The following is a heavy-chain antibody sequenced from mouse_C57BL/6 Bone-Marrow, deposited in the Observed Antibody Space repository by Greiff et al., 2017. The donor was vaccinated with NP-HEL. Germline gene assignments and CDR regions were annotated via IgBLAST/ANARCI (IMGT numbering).Heavy chain of an antibody. CDR2: IDPETGGT. CDR3: TEHYYGRGYYFDY. CDR1: GYTFTDYE. D-gene: IGHD1-1*01. V-gene: IGHV1-15*01. Sequence: VKLVESGAELVRPGASVTLSCKASGYTFTDYEMHWVKQTPVHGLEWIGAIDPETGGTAYNQKFKGKAILTADKSSSTAYMELRSLTSEDSAVYYCTEHYYGRGYYFDYWGQGTTLTVSS. J-gene: IGHJ2*01.